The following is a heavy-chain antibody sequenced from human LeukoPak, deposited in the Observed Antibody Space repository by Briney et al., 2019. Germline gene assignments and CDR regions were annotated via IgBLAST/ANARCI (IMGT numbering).Heavy chain of an antibody. Sequence: SETLSLTCAVYGGSFSGYYWSWIRQPPGKGLEWIGSIYYSGSTYYNPSLKSRVTISVDTSKNQFSLKLSSVTAADTAVYYCARQDIVVVVAALGDAFDIWGQGTMVTVSS. CDR1: GGSFSGYY. CDR2: IYYSGST. D-gene: IGHD2-15*01. V-gene: IGHV4-34*01. CDR3: ARQDIVVVVAALGDAFDI. J-gene: IGHJ3*02.